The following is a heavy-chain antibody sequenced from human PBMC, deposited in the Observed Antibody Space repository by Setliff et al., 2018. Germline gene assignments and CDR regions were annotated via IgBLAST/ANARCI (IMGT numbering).Heavy chain of an antibody. CDR2: IIPVLGMT. D-gene: IGHD4-17*01. Sequence: SVKVSCKASGDPFNAYGVSWVRQAPGQGLEWMGAIIPVLGMTDYAQKFQGRLTVTADQSTTTVHMELSSLRFDDTALYYCARGPSPTVTPSRLIYFYHMDVWGTGTTVPSP. J-gene: IGHJ6*03. V-gene: IGHV1-69*10. CDR1: GDPFNAYG. CDR3: ARGPSPTVTPSRLIYFYHMDV.